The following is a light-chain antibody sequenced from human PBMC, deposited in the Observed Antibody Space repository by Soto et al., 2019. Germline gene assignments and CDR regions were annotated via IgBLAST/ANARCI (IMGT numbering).Light chain of an antibody. CDR1: DSNIGRDF. V-gene: IGLV1-44*01. J-gene: IGLJ2*01. CDR2: RTN. Sequence: QTVVTQAPSASGTPGQRVTISCSGGDSNIGRDFVNWYQQFPGTAPKLLIFRTNQRPSGVPDRFPGSKSGTSASLAVSGLQSEEEADDCCAAWDERLNHPVFGGGTKLTVL. CDR3: AAWDERLNHPV.